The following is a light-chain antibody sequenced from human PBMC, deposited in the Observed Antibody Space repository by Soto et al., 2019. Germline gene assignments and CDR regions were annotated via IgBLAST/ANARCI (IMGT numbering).Light chain of an antibody. V-gene: IGKV1-5*03. CDR1: QSISSW. CDR3: QQYNIYWT. J-gene: IGKJ1*01. CDR2: KAS. Sequence: DIQMTQSPSTLSASVGDRVTITCRASQSISSWLAWYQQKPGKAPKLLIYKASSLESGVPSRFSGSGSGTEFTLTISIRQPDDVATYYCQQYNIYWTFGQGTKVEI.